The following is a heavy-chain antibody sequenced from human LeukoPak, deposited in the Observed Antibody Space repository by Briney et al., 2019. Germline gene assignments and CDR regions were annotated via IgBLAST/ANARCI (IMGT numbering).Heavy chain of an antibody. CDR2: IYYSGST. D-gene: IGHD3-9*01. CDR3: ASLLYDTSFNNWFDP. CDR1: GGSISSYY. Sequence: SETLSLTCTVSGGSISSYYWSWIRQPPGKGLEWIGYIYYSGSTNYNPSLKSRVTISVDTSKNQFSLKLSSVTAADTAVYYCASLLYDTSFNNWFDPWGQGTLVTVSS. J-gene: IGHJ5*02. V-gene: IGHV4-59*01.